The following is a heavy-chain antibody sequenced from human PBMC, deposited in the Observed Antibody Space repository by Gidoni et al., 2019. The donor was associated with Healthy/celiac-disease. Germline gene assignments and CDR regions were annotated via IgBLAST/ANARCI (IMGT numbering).Heavy chain of an antibody. J-gene: IGHJ4*02. CDR1: GFTFSSYS. Sequence: EVQLVESGGGLVQPGGSLRLSCAASGFTFSSYSMNWVRQAPGKGLEWVSYISSSSSTIYYADSVKGRFTISRDNAKNSLYLQMNSLRDEDTAVYYCARDSKTIFGVVTEYVDYWGQGTLVTVSS. CDR3: ARDSKTIFGVVTEYVDY. CDR2: ISSSSSTI. V-gene: IGHV3-48*02. D-gene: IGHD3-3*01.